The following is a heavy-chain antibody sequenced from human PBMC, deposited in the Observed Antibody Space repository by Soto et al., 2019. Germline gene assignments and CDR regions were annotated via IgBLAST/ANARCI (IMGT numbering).Heavy chain of an antibody. CDR3: ARDQEGPRGSMGGIDV. J-gene: IGHJ6*02. CDR1: GYTFTSYG. V-gene: IGHV1-18*04. CDR2: ISAYNGNT. D-gene: IGHD3-10*01. Sequence: ASVKVSCKASGYTFTSYGISWVRQAPGQGLEWMGWISAYNGNTNYAQKLQGRVTMTTDTSTSTAYMELRSLRSDDTAVYYCARDQEGPRGSMGGIDVWGQGTTVTVSS.